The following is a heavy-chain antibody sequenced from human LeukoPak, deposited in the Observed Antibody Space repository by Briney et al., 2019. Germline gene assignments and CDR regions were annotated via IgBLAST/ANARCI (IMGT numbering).Heavy chain of an antibody. J-gene: IGHJ4*02. CDR3: AKRGRSWYEEGY. CDR2: ISGSGGST. CDR1: GFTFSSYA. Sequence: GGSLRLSCAASGFTFSSYAMRWVRQAPGKGLEWVSGISGSGGSTNYADSVKGRFTISRDNSKSTLYLQMNSLRADDTAVYYCAKRGRSWYEEGYWGQGTLVTVSS. D-gene: IGHD6-13*01. V-gene: IGHV3-23*01.